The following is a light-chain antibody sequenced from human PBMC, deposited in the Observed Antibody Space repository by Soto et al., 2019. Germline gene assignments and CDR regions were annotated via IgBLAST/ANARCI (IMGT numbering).Light chain of an antibody. CDR2: GNK. J-gene: IGLJ1*01. V-gene: IGLV1-40*01. Sequence: QSVLTQPPSASGTPGQGVTISCSGSSSNIGAGYDVHWYQQRPGTAPKLLIYGNKNRPSGVPDRFSGSKSGTSASLAITGLQAEDEADYYCQSYDSSLSVSYVFGTGTKLTVL. CDR1: SSNIGAGYD. CDR3: QSYDSSLSVSYV.